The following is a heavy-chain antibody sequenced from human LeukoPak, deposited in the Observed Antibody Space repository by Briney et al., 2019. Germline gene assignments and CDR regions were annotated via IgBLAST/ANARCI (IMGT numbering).Heavy chain of an antibody. CDR2: INPNSGGT. Sequence: ASVKVSRKASGSTFTGYYKHWVRQDPGQGLEWMGRINPNSGGTNYAQKFQGSVTMTRDTSISTAYMELSRLRSDDTAVYYCARGTMTTVTTGIGYWGQGTLVTVSS. D-gene: IGHD4-17*01. J-gene: IGHJ4*02. CDR1: GSTFTGYY. CDR3: ARGTMTTVTTGIGY. V-gene: IGHV1-2*06.